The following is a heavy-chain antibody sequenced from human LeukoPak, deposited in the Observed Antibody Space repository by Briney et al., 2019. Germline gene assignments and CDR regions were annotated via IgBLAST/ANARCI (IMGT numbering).Heavy chain of an antibody. CDR3: AREVRDSSGYYSFDY. Sequence: EASVKVSCKASGYTFTGYYMHWVRQAPGQGLEWMGWINPNSGGTNYAQKFQGRVTMTRDTSISTAYMELSRLRSDDTAVYYCAREVRDSSGYYSFDYWGQGTLVTVSS. V-gene: IGHV1-2*02. J-gene: IGHJ4*02. D-gene: IGHD3-22*01. CDR1: GYTFTGYY. CDR2: INPNSGGT.